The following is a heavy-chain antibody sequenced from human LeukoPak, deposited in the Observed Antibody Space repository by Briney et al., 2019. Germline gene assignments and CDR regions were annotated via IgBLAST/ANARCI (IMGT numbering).Heavy chain of an antibody. D-gene: IGHD5-12*01. V-gene: IGHV1-69*13. CDR2: IIPIFGTA. CDR3: ARAYSGYDFFDY. CDR1: GYTFTSYG. J-gene: IGHJ4*02. Sequence: SVKVSCKASGYTFTSYGISWVRQAPGQGLEWMGGIIPIFGTANYAQKFQGRVTITADESTSTAYMEVSSLRSEDTAVYYCARAYSGYDFFDYWGQGILVTVSS.